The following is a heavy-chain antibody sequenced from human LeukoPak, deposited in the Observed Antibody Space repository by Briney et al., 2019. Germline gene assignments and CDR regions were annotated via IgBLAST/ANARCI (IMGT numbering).Heavy chain of an antibody. D-gene: IGHD6-13*01. CDR2: ISYDGSNK. CDR3: ARVSGSSWNFDY. Sequence: GRSLRLSSAASGFTFSSYAMHWVRQAPGKGLEWVAVISYDGSNKYYADSVKGRFTISRDNSKNTLYLQMNSLRAEDTAVYYCARVSGSSWNFDYWGQGTLVTVSS. J-gene: IGHJ4*02. V-gene: IGHV3-30*04. CDR1: GFTFSSYA.